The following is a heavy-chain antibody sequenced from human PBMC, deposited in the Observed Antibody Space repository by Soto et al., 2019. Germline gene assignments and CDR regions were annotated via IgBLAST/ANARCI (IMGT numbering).Heavy chain of an antibody. V-gene: IGHV3-48*03. Sequence: PVGSLRVSCAASGFTFSSYEMNWVRQAPGKGLEWVSYISSSGSTIYYADSVKGRFTISRDNAKNSLYLQMNSLRAEDTAVYYCARDGYSGYDSIFDYWGQGTLVTVSS. CDR3: ARDGYSGYDSIFDY. CDR2: ISSSGSTI. D-gene: IGHD5-12*01. J-gene: IGHJ4*02. CDR1: GFTFSSYE.